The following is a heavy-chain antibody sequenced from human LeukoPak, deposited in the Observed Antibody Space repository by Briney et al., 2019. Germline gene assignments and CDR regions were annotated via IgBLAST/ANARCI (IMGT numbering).Heavy chain of an antibody. V-gene: IGHV1-2*02. Sequence: ASVKVSCKASGYTFTGYYMHWVRQAPGQGLEWMGWINPSSGGTNYAQKFQGRVTMTRDTSISTAYMDLSRLRSDDTAVYYCARSTEGYYYYVMDVWGQGTTVTVSS. D-gene: IGHD1-1*01. CDR1: GYTFTGYY. CDR3: ARSTEGYYYYVMDV. J-gene: IGHJ6*02. CDR2: INPSSGGT.